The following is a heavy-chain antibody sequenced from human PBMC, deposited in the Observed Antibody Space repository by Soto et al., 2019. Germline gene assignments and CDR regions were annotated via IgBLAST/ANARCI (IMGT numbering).Heavy chain of an antibody. Sequence: SETLSLTCTVSGGSISSSSYSWTWIRQPPGKGLEWIGYIYHTGTTYYNMSLKSRVTISVDRSKNQFSLKLSSVTAADTAVYYCARGNVVAIDYWGQGTLVTVSS. CDR1: GGSISSSSYS. D-gene: IGHD2-21*01. CDR2: IYHTGTT. J-gene: IGHJ4*02. CDR3: ARGNVVAIDY. V-gene: IGHV4-30-2*01.